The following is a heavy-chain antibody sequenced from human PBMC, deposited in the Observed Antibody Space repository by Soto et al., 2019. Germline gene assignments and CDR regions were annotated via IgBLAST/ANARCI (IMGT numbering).Heavy chain of an antibody. CDR3: ARDRGIAAAGV. V-gene: IGHV4-4*02. J-gene: IGHJ4*02. CDR1: GGSISSSNW. Sequence: QVQLPESGPGLVKPSGTLSLTCAVSGGSISSSNWWSWVRQPPGKGLEWIGEIYHTGNTNYNPSLKTXXTXSEXKSKNQFSLNLSSVTAADTAVYYCARDRGIAAAGVWGQGTLVTVSS. CDR2: IYHTGNT. D-gene: IGHD6-13*01.